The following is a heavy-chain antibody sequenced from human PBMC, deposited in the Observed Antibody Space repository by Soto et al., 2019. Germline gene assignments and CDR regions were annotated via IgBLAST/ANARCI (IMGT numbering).Heavy chain of an antibody. V-gene: IGHV3-23*01. Sequence: PGGSLRLSCAASGFTFSSYAMSWVRQAPGKGLEWVSAISGSGGSTYYADSVKGRFTISRDNSKNTLYLQMNSLRAEDTAVYYCAKGSNKYYDILTGYYPDDAFDIWGQGTMVTVSS. J-gene: IGHJ3*02. CDR2: ISGSGGST. D-gene: IGHD3-9*01. CDR1: GFTFSSYA. CDR3: AKGSNKYYDILTGYYPDDAFDI.